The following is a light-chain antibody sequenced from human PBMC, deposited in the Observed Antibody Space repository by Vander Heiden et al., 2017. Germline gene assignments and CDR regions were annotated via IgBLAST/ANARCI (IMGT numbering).Light chain of an antibody. CDR3: LHTYGAPYT. CDR2: AAS. J-gene: IGKJ2*01. Sequence: DIQMAQSPSSLTASVGDRVTITCRASLSISRYLNWYQQRPGKAPKLLISAASNLESGVPSRFSGSGSETDFTLTISSLQPEDFASYYCLHTYGAPYTFGQGTKLEIK. CDR1: LSISRY. V-gene: IGKV1-39*01.